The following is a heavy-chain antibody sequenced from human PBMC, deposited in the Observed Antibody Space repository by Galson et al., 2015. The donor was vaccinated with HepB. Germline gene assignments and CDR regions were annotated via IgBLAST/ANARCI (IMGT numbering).Heavy chain of an antibody. V-gene: IGHV3-33*06. Sequence: SLRLSCAASGFTFSSYGMHWVRQAPGKGLEWVAVIWYDGSNKYYADSVKGRFTISRDNSKNTLYLQMNSLRAEDTAVYYCAKDMEELPYYNFDYWGQGTLVTVSS. CDR3: AKDMEELPYYNFDY. D-gene: IGHD1-26*01. CDR2: IWYDGSNK. CDR1: GFTFSSYG. J-gene: IGHJ4*02.